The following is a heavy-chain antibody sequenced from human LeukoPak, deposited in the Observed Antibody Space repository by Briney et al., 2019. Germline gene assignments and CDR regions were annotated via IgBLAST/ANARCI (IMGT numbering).Heavy chain of an antibody. CDR2: INPSGGST. V-gene: IGHV1-46*01. CDR3: ARGAGSYGSFYFDY. J-gene: IGHJ4*02. D-gene: IGHD5-18*01. CDR1: GYTFTSYY. Sequence: ASVKVSCKASGYTFTSYYMHWVRQAPGQGLEWMGIINPSGGSTSYAQKFQGRVTMTRDTSISTAYMDLSRLRSDDTAVYYCARGAGSYGSFYFDYWGQGTLVTVSS.